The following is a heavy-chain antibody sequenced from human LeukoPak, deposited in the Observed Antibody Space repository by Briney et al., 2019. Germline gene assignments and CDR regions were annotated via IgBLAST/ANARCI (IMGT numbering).Heavy chain of an antibody. CDR3: AKNDIVVVPAFDC. CDR1: GFTFSNYG. CDR2: IRYDESNK. J-gene: IGHJ4*02. Sequence: GGSLRLSCAASGFTFSNYGMHWVRQAPGKGLEWVAFIRYDESNKYYADSVKGRFTISRDNSKNTLYLQMNSLRAEDTAVYYCAKNDIVVVPAFDCWGQGTLVTVSS. D-gene: IGHD2-2*01. V-gene: IGHV3-30*02.